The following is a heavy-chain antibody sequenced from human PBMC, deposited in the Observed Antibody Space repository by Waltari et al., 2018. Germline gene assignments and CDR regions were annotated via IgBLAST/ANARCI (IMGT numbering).Heavy chain of an antibody. CDR1: VRSFSGYY. CDR3: ARGANPPLD. J-gene: IGHJ4*02. CDR2: INHSGST. V-gene: IGHV4-34*01. Sequence: GPGLSKSSYTLSLSCSVYVRSFSGYYWCGIRQPPGKGLEWIGEINHSGSTNYNPSLKSRVTISVDTSKNQFSLKLSAVTAADTAVYYWARGANPPLDWGQGPLVSVSS.